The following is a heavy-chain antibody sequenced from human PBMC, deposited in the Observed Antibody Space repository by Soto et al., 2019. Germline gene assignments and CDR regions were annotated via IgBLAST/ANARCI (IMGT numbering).Heavy chain of an antibody. Sequence: TSAVAGGSIVNHYVRRIFNQKTPGKGLEWIGSIYYGGSTYCTPSLKSRVTISVATSKNQFSLKFTSFPSPDTAVYYCARDETRHSGGSEFDLWRQG. D-gene: IGHD6-19*01. J-gene: IGHJ5*02. V-gene: IGHV4-30-2*03. CDR1: GGSIVNHYVR. CDR2: IYYGGST. CDR3: ARDETRHSGGSEFDL.